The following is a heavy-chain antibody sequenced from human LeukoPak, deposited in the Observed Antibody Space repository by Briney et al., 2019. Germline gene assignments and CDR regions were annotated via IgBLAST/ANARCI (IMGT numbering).Heavy chain of an antibody. V-gene: IGHV3-48*03. Sequence: GGSLRLSCAASGFTFSSYEMNWVRQAPGKGLEWVSYISSTGTTIYYADSVKGRFAISRDNARNSLYLQMNTLRAEDTAVYSCARGADGVSSNSRGWFDPWGQGTLVTVSS. J-gene: IGHJ5*02. D-gene: IGHD2-15*01. CDR2: ISSTGTTI. CDR3: ARGADGVSSNSRGWFDP. CDR1: GFTFSSYE.